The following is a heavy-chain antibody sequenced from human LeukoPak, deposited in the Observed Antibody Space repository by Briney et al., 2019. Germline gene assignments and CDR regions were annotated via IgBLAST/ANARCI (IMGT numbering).Heavy chain of an antibody. CDR3: ATLKTITMIVVVITPGYYFDY. CDR1: GYTLTELS. D-gene: IGHD3-22*01. V-gene: IGHV1-24*01. J-gene: IGHJ4*02. Sequence: ASVKVSCKVSGYTLTELSMHWVRQAPGKGLEWMAGFDPEDGETIYAQKFQGRVTMTEDTSTDTAYMELSSLRSEDTAVYYCATLKTITMIVVVITPGYYFDYWGQGTLVTVSS. CDR2: FDPEDGET.